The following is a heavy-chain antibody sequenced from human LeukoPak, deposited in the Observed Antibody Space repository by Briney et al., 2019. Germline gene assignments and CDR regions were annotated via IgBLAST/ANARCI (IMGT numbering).Heavy chain of an antibody. CDR3: ARGRKDVAIVPTAVLGVWFDP. D-gene: IGHD2-15*01. Sequence: SETLSLTCGVPGGSLSGHYRSWIRQPPGKGLEWIGEINHSGSANYNSSLKSRVSISVDTSRTHFSLKLNSVTAADTALYFCARGRKDVAIVPTAVLGVWFDPWGQGTLVTVSS. CDR1: GGSLSGHY. V-gene: IGHV4-34*01. J-gene: IGHJ5*02. CDR2: INHSGSA.